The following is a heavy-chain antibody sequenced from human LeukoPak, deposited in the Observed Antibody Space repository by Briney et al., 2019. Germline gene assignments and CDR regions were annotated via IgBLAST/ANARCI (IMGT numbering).Heavy chain of an antibody. Sequence: GGSLRLSCAASGFTFSSYSMNWVRQAPGKGLEWVSYISSSSSTIKYADSVKGRFTIFSDNAKNSLYLQMNSLRAEDTAVYYCARDMYGDYTVNDAFDIWGQGIMVTVSS. D-gene: IGHD4-17*01. CDR1: GFTFSSYS. J-gene: IGHJ3*02. CDR3: ARDMYGDYTVNDAFDI. V-gene: IGHV3-48*04. CDR2: ISSSSSTI.